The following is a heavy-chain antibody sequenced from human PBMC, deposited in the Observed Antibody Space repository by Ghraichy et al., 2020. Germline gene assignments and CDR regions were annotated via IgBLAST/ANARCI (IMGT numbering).Heavy chain of an antibody. CDR3: AKGLLKSDNYVPRGLYFDY. D-gene: IGHD3-10*02. V-gene: IGHV3-23*01. CDR1: GFTFSSFT. CDR2: ISGSGGDT. Sequence: GESLNISCAVSGFTFSSFTMNWVRQAPGKGLEWVSSISGSGGDTYYADSVKGRFTISRDNSKNTLYLQMDTPRAEDTAFYYCAKGLLKSDNYVPRGLYFDYWGQGALVTVSS. J-gene: IGHJ4*02.